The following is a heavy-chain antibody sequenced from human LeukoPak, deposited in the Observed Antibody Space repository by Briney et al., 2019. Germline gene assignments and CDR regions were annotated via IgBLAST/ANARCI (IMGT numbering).Heavy chain of an antibody. CDR1: GYIFTSYD. CDR3: ARGRGPLTGYRNWFDP. Sequence: ASVKVSCKASGYIFTSYDINWVRQATGQGLEWMGWMNPNSGNTGYAQKFQGRVTITRNTSISTAYMEVSSLRSDDTAVYLCARGRGPLTGYRNWFDPWGQGTLVTVSS. J-gene: IGHJ5*02. CDR2: MNPNSGNT. D-gene: IGHD3-9*01. V-gene: IGHV1-8*03.